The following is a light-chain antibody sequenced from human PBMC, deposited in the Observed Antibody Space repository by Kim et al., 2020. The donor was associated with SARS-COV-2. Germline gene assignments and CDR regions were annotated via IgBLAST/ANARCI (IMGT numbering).Light chain of an antibody. V-gene: IGKV3D-20*01. CDR3: QQYGSSPRT. Sequence: SPGERATLSCGASRSVSSSYLAWYQQKPGLAPRLLIYDASSRATGIPDRFSGSGSGTDSTLTISRLEPEDFAVYYCQQYGSSPRTFGQGTKVDIK. J-gene: IGKJ1*01. CDR2: DAS. CDR1: RSVSSSY.